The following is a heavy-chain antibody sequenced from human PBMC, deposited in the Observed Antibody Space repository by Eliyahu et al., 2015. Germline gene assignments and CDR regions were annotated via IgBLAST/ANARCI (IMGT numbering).Heavy chain of an antibody. CDR2: ISYTGIT. Sequence: QVQLQESGPGLVKPSETLSLTCTXSGXSFSSGNYHWNWIRQHPGKGLEXIGDISYTGITYRDPSLASRVSMSLDASKRQFSLSLSSVTAADTAVYYCAILIAGAGGSGFWGQGTLVTVSS. V-gene: IGHV4-31*03. CDR3: AILIAGAGGSGF. D-gene: IGHD2-15*01. J-gene: IGHJ4*02. CDR1: GXSFSSGNYH.